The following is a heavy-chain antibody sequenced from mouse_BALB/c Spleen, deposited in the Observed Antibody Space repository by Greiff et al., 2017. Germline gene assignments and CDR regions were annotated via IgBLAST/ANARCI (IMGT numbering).Heavy chain of an antibody. J-gene: IGHJ3*01. Sequence: VKLQESGPGLVAPSQSLSITCTVSGFSLTSYGVHWVRQPPGKGLEWLGVIWAGGSTNYNSALMSRLSISKDNSKSQVFLKMNSLQTDDTAMYYCARDEEYYYGSEAYWGQGTLVTVSA. CDR1: GFSLTSYG. CDR2: IWAGGST. D-gene: IGHD1-1*01. V-gene: IGHV2-9*02. CDR3: ARDEEYYYGSEAY.